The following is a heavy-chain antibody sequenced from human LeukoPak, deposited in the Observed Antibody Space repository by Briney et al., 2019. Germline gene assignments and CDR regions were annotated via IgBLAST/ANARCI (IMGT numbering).Heavy chain of an antibody. D-gene: IGHD2-15*01. CDR1: GGSISSSTYY. CDR3: ARVALRLVVPDY. V-gene: IGHV4-39*07. J-gene: IGHJ4*02. Sequence: SETLSLTCTVSGGSISSSTYYWGWIRQPPGKGLEWIGNIYYGGSTNYNPSLKSRVTISVDTSKNQFSLKLSSVTAADTAVYYCARVALRLVVPDYWGQGTLVTVSS. CDR2: IYYGGST.